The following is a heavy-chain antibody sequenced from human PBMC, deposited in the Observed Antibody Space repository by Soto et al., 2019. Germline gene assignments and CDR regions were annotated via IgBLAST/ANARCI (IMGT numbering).Heavy chain of an antibody. CDR3: ARSLALQDGYFGLDV. J-gene: IGHJ6*02. CDR2: INHNGGT. CDR1: GGSFSNYS. Sequence: QVQLQQWGAGLLKPSETLSLTCAVYGGSFSNYSWNWIRHSPGQGLEWIGEINHNGGTNYIPSLMNCITIPIDTSKNQFYMRLRSVTAADTAVYYCARSLALQDGYFGLDVWGQGTTVNV. V-gene: IGHV4-34*01.